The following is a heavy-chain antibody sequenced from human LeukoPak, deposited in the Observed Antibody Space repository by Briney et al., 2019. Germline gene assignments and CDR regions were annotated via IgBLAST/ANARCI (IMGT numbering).Heavy chain of an antibody. V-gene: IGHV4-30-2*01. Sequence: SQTLSLTCTVSGGSISSGGYYWSWIQQPPGKGLEWIGYIYHSGSTYYNPSLKSRVTISVDRSKNQFSLKLSSVTAADTAVYYCARRARRDGYTWGDYYYYYGMDVWGQGTTVTVSS. J-gene: IGHJ6*02. CDR2: IYHSGST. D-gene: IGHD5-24*01. CDR1: GGSISSGGYY. CDR3: ARRARRDGYTWGDYYYYYGMDV.